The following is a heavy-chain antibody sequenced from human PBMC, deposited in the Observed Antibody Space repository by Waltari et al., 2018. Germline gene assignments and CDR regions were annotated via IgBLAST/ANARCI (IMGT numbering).Heavy chain of an antibody. CDR2: GEPEEGET. CDR1: GYTFTDYY. V-gene: IGHV1-69-2*01. CDR3: ARSGNRGYAFDI. D-gene: IGHD3-10*01. J-gene: IGHJ3*02. Sequence: EVQLVQSGAEVKKPGATVKISCKASGYTFTDYYMHWVQQAPGKGLEWMGGGEPEEGETIYAEKFQGRVTITADTSTDTAYMELSSLGSEDTAVYYCARSGNRGYAFDIWGQGTMVTVSS.